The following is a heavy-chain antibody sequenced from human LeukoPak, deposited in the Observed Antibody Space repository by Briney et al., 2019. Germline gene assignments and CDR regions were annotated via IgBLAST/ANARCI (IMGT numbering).Heavy chain of an antibody. V-gene: IGHV3-74*01. CDR2: ISGDGSDT. CDR3: ARDVQDSRTGGLDF. D-gene: IGHD3-22*01. J-gene: IGHJ4*02. Sequence: PGGSLRLSCAASGFTFSTYWIHWVRQAPGKGLVWVSRISGDGSDTRYADSVRGRFTISRDNAKNTEFLQMNSLRDEDTAVYYCARDVQDSRTGGLDFWGQGTLVTVSS. CDR1: GFTFSTYW.